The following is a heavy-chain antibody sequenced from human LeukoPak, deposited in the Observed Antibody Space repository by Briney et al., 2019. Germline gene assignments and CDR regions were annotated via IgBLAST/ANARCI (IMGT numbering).Heavy chain of an antibody. Sequence: SETLSLTCTVSGDSIRSTSYYWGWIRQPPGKGLEWIGSIYYSGNTYYNPSLKSRVTIAVDTSKNQFSLTLNSVTAADTAVYYCARRKNFYDSSGYFDHWGRGTLVTVS. D-gene: IGHD3-22*01. V-gene: IGHV4-39*01. J-gene: IGHJ4*02. CDR2: IYYSGNT. CDR1: GDSIRSTSYY. CDR3: ARRKNFYDSSGYFDH.